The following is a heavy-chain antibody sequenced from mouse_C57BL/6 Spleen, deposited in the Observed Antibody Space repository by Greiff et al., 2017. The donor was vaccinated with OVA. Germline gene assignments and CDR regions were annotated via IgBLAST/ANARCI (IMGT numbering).Heavy chain of an antibody. CDR1: GFNIKNTY. D-gene: IGHD2-3*01. V-gene: IGHV14-3*01. Sequence: DVQLVESVAELVRPGASVKLSCTASGFNIKNTYMHWVKQRPEQGLEWIGRIDPANGNTKYAPKFQGKATITADTSSNTAYLQLSSLTSEDTAIYYCAPMMVTSPWFAYWGQGTLVTVSA. J-gene: IGHJ3*01. CDR3: APMMVTSPWFAY. CDR2: IDPANGNT.